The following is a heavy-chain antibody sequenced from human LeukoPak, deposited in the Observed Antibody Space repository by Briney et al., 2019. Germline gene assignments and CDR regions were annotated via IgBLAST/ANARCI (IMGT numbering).Heavy chain of an antibody. CDR1: GFTFSSYA. CDR2: ISYDGSNK. D-gene: IGHD6-19*01. J-gene: IGHJ6*02. CDR3: AREGGGWYSFYYYYGMDV. Sequence: GGSLRLSCAASGFTFSSYAMHWVRQAPGKGLEWVAVISYDGSNKYYADSEKGRFTISRDNSKNTLYLQMNSLRAEDTAVYYCAREGGGWYSFYYYYGMDVWGQGTTVTVSS. V-gene: IGHV3-30*04.